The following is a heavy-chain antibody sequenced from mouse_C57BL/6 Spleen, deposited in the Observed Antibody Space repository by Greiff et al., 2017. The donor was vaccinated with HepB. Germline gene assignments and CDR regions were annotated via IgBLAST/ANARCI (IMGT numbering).Heavy chain of an antibody. D-gene: IGHD1-1*01. CDR3: TTEANYGVLFDY. V-gene: IGHV14-4*01. Sequence: EVQLQQSGAELVRPGASVKLSCTASGFNIKDDYMHWVKQRPEQGLEWIGWIDPENGDTEYASKFQGKATITADRSSNTAYLQLSSLTSEDTAVYYCTTEANYGVLFDYWGQGTTLTVSS. CDR1: GFNIKDDY. CDR2: IDPENGDT. J-gene: IGHJ2*01.